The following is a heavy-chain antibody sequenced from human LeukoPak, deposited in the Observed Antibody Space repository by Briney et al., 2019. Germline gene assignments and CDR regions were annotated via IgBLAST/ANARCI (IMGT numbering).Heavy chain of an antibody. CDR1: GGTFSSYA. V-gene: IGHV1-69*13. CDR3: AVRGSSTSLMLADY. D-gene: IGHD1-1*01. J-gene: IGHJ4*02. CDR2: IIPIFGTA. Sequence: SVKVSCKASGGTFSSYAISWVRQAPGQGLEWMGGIIPIFGTANYAQKFQGRVTITADESTSTAYMELSSLRSEDTAVYYCAVRGSSTSLMLADYWGQGTLVTVSS.